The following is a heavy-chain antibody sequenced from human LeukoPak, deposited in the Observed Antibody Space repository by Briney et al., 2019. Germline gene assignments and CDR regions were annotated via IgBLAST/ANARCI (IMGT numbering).Heavy chain of an antibody. D-gene: IGHD2-2*01. Sequence: ASVKVSCKASGYTFTSYGISWVRQAPGQGLEWMGWISAYNGNTNYAQKLQGRVTMTTDTSTSTAYVELRSLRSDDTAVYYCARGVFDIVVVPAASPFDYWGQGALVTVSS. CDR1: GYTFTSYG. CDR2: ISAYNGNT. J-gene: IGHJ4*02. CDR3: ARGVFDIVVVPAASPFDY. V-gene: IGHV1-18*01.